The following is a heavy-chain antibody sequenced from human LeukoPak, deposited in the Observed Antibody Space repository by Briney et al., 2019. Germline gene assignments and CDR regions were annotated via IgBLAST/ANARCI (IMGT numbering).Heavy chain of an antibody. D-gene: IGHD5-12*01. J-gene: IGHJ4*02. Sequence: PGGSLRLSCAASGFIFTNYAMYWVRQAPGKGLEWVSYISSSSSTIYYADSVKGRFTISRDNAKNSLYLQMNSLRDEDTAVYYCARRPARTGWLSALLDYWGQGTLVTVSS. CDR1: GFIFTNYA. V-gene: IGHV3-48*02. CDR3: ARRPARTGWLSALLDY. CDR2: ISSSSSTI.